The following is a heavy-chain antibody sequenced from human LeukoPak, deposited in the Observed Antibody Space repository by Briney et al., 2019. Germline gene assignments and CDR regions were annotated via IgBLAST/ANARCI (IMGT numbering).Heavy chain of an antibody. V-gene: IGHV4-34*01. CDR2: INHSGST. J-gene: IGHJ4*02. Sequence: PSETLSLTCAVYGGSFSGYYWSWIRQPPGKGLEWIGEINHSGSTNYNPSLKSRVTISVDTSKNQFSLKLSSVTAADTAVYYCARGPYGSGATTGYFDYWGQGTLVTVSS. CDR1: GGSFSGYY. D-gene: IGHD3-10*01. CDR3: ARGPYGSGATTGYFDY.